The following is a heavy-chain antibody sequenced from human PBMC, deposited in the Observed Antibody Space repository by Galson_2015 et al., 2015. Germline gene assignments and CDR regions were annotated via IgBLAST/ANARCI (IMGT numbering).Heavy chain of an antibody. V-gene: IGHV3-53*01. Sequence: SLRLSCAASGFTVSNNDMSWVRQAPGKGLEWVSVIYSGGTTHYADSVKGRFTISRDNSKNTLYLQMNSLRAEDTAVYYCARRPGIPVAGEGGDDYRGPGTLVPVPS. CDR1: GFTVSNND. CDR3: ARRPGIPVAGEGGDDY. D-gene: IGHD6-19*01. J-gene: IGHJ4*02. CDR2: IYSGGTT.